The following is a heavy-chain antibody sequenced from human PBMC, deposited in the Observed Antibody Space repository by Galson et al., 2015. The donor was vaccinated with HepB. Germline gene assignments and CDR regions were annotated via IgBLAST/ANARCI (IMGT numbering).Heavy chain of an antibody. D-gene: IGHD3-22*01. V-gene: IGHV3-7*01. J-gene: IGHJ3*02. CDR3: ARVDPPMTHDAFDS. Sequence: SLRLSCAASGFTFSVYWMTWVRQAPGKGLEWVASIKEDSSEKYILDSVKGRFTLSRDNARNSLYLQINNLRPEDTAVYYCARVDPPMTHDAFDSWGQGTMVTVSS. CDR1: GFTFSVYW. CDR2: IKEDSSEK.